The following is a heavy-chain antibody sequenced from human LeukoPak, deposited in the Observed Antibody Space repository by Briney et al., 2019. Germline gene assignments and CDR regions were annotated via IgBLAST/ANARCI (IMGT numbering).Heavy chain of an antibody. Sequence: ASVKVSCKASGYTFTGYYMHRVRQAPGQGLEWMGWINPNSGGTNYAQKFQGRVTMTRDTSISTAYMELSSLRSDDTAVYYCARGYCSGDCFTLFDYWGQGTLVTVSS. CDR3: ARGYCSGDCFTLFDY. CDR1: GYTFTGYY. D-gene: IGHD2-21*02. CDR2: INPNSGGT. J-gene: IGHJ4*02. V-gene: IGHV1-2*02.